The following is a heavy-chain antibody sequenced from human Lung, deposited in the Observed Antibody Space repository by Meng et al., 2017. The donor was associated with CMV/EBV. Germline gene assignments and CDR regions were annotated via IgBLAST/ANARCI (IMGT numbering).Heavy chain of an antibody. CDR3: LRRSDGAV. J-gene: IGHJ1*01. Sequence: PSVALGPTFAVSGGSISDRKWRARGRQPPGNGLEWIGENHHRGISGHNPFLKSQVSMSIDKSKNPFSLKLTAVYASDTGVHHCLRRSDGAVWGQGTLVTVSS. CDR2: NHHRGIS. CDR1: GGSISDRKW. V-gene: IGHV4-4*02. D-gene: IGHD4/OR15-4a*01.